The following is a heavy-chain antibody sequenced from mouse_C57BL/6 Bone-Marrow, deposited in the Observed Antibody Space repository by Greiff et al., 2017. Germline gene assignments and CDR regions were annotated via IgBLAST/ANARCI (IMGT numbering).Heavy chain of an antibody. CDR2: FHPYNDDT. J-gene: IGHJ2*01. Sequence: QVQLQQSGAELVKPGASVKMSCKASGYTFTTYPIEWMKQNHGKSLEWIGNFHPYNDDTKYNEQFKGKATLTVEKASNTVYLELSRLTSDDSAVDYCAKSSTFFYYFDYWGQGTTLTVSA. V-gene: IGHV1-47*01. D-gene: IGHD5-1*01. CDR3: AKSSTFFYYFDY. CDR1: GYTFTTYP.